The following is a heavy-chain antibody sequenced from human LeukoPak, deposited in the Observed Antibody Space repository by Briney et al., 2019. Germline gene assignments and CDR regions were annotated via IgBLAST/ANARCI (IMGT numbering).Heavy chain of an antibody. V-gene: IGHV1-2*06. CDR2: INPNSGGT. CDR3: ARVGRSGSSHAFDI. J-gene: IGHJ3*02. CDR1: GYTFTGYY. Sequence: ASVKVSCKASGYTFTGYYMHWVRQAPGQGLEWMGRINPNSGGTNYAQKFQGRVTMTRDTSISTAYMELSRLRSDDTAVYYCARVGRSGSSHAFDIWGQGIMVTVSS. D-gene: IGHD1-26*01.